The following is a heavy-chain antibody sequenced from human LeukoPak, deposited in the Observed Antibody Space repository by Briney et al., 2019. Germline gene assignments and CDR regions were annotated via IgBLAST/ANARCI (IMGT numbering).Heavy chain of an antibody. CDR1: GYTFVNYW. CDR2: IYPGDSDT. V-gene: IGHV5-51*01. Sequence: PGESLNISCKASGYTFVNYWIGWVRQMPGKGLEWMGIIYPGDSDTRYSPSFQGQVTISADKSISTAYLQWSSLKASDTAMYYCARQQGRYSGGNDYWGQGTLVTVSS. J-gene: IGHJ4*02. CDR3: ARQQGRYSGGNDY. D-gene: IGHD1-26*01.